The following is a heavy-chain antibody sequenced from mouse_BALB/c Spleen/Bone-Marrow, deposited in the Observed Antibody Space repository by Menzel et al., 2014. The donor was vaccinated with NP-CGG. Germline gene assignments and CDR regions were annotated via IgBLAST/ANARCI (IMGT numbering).Heavy chain of an antibody. D-gene: IGHD2-14*01. CDR1: EYEFPSHD. Sequence: EVQLQQSGGGLVQPGESLKLSCESNEYEFPSHDMSWVRKTPEKRLELVAAINSDGGSTYYPDTMDRRFIISRDNTKKTLYLQMSSLRSEDTALYYCARHNYRYDDYAMDYWGQGTSVTVSS. CDR2: INSDGGST. CDR3: ARHNYRYDDYAMDY. J-gene: IGHJ4*01. V-gene: IGHV5-2*01.